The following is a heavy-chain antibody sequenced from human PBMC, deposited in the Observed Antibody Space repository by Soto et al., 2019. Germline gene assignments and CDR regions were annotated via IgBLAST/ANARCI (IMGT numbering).Heavy chain of an antibody. J-gene: IGHJ4*02. V-gene: IGHV1-3*01. Sequence: GASVKVSCXASGYTFTSYAMHWVRQAPGQRLEWMGWINAGNGNTKYSQKFQGRVTITRDTSASTAYMELSSLRSEDTAVYYCARDPKKYYYDSSGYGPFDYWGQGTLVTVSS. CDR3: ARDPKKYYYDSSGYGPFDY. CDR1: GYTFTSYA. D-gene: IGHD3-22*01. CDR2: INAGNGNT.